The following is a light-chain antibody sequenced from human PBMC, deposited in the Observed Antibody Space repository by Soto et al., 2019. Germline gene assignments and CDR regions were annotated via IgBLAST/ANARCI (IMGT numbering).Light chain of an antibody. CDR2: SVS. J-gene: IGKJ1*01. CDR1: QTISSH. V-gene: IGKV1-39*01. Sequence: DIQMTQSPSSLSASVGDRVIITCRASQTISSHLNWYQQKPGKAPKLVIYSVSGLQRGVASRFSGSGSESEFTLTISSLHPDDFATYYCQQTYRGRTFGRGTKVEVK. CDR3: QQTYRGRT.